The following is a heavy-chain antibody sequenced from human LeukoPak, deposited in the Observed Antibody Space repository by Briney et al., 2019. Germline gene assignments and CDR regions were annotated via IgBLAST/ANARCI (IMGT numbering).Heavy chain of an antibody. V-gene: IGHV1-18*01. D-gene: IGHD3-22*01. Sequence: AASVTVSFKASGYTFTIYGISWVRQAPGQGLEWMGWISSYNGNTNYAQKLQGRVTITTDTSTSTAYMELSSLRSEDTAVYYCATLDYYDSSAYYSDYWGQGTLVTVSS. CDR1: GYTFTIYG. CDR3: ATLDYYDSSAYYSDY. CDR2: ISSYNGNT. J-gene: IGHJ4*02.